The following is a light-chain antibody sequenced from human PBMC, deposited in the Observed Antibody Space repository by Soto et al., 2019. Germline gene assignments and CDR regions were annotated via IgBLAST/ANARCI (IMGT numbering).Light chain of an antibody. V-gene: IGLV2-8*01. CDR1: SSDVGGYNY. CDR2: EVS. Sequence: QSVLTQPPSASGSPGQSVTISCTGTSSDVGGYNYVSWYQQHPGKAPKLMIYEVSKRPSGVPDRFSGSKSGNTASLTVSGLQAEDEADYYCSSYAVRNNWNVVFGGGTKLTVL. CDR3: SSYAVRNNWNVV. J-gene: IGLJ2*01.